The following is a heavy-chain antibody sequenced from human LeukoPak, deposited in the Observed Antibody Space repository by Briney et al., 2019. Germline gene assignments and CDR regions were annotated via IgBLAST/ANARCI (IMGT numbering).Heavy chain of an antibody. CDR2: INHSGST. V-gene: IGHV4-34*01. D-gene: IGHD2-2*01. J-gene: IGHJ6*02. CDR1: GGSFSGYY. CDR3: ARFPLVVPAATGWHINYYYGMDV. Sequence: KASETLSLTCAVYGGSFSGYYWSWIRQPPGKGLEWIGEINHSGSTNYNPSLKSRVTISVDTSKNQFSLKLSSVTAADTAVYYCARFPLVVPAATGWHINYYYGMDVWGQGTTVTVSS.